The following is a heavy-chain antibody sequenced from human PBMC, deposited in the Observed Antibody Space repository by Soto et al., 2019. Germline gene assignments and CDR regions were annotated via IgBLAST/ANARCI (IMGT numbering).Heavy chain of an antibody. CDR3: AREDRGGSSSGAYYYYGMDV. J-gene: IGHJ6*02. CDR1: GGTFSSYA. CDR2: IIPIFGTA. D-gene: IGHD6-6*01. V-gene: IGHV1-69*01. Sequence: QVQLVQSGAEVKKPGASVKVSCKASGGTFSSYAISWVRQAPGQGLEWMGGIIPIFGTANYVQKFQGRGTITEDESTSTAYMELSSLRSEDAAVYYCAREDRGGSSSGAYYYYGMDVWGQGTTVTVSS.